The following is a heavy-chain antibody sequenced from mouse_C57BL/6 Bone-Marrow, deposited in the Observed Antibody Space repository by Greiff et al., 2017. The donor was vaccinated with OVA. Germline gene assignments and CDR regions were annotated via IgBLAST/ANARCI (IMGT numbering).Heavy chain of an antibody. CDR3: ARRWLLPWYFDV. D-gene: IGHD2-3*01. CDR1: GYSFTSYY. J-gene: IGHJ1*03. Sequence: VQLQQSGPELVKPGASVTISCKASGYSFTSYYIHWVKQRPGQGLEWIGWIYPGSGNTKYNEKFKGKATLTADTSSSTAYMQLSSLTSEDSAVYYCARRWLLPWYFDVWGTGTTVTVSS. CDR2: IYPGSGNT. V-gene: IGHV1-66*01.